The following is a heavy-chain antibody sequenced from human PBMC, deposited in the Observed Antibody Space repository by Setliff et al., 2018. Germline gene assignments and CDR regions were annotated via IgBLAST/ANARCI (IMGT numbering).Heavy chain of an antibody. CDR2: VYYSGTA. CDR1: DGSLSTYY. D-gene: IGHD1-1*01. CDR3: ARESELEPLLNY. V-gene: IGHV4-59*12. J-gene: IGHJ4*02. Sequence: SETLSLTCTVSDGSLSTYYWSWIRQPPGKGLEFIGYVYYSGTANYSPSLRSRLTISVDTSKNQFSLKVRSVTAADTAVYYCARESELEPLLNYWGQGTQVTVSS.